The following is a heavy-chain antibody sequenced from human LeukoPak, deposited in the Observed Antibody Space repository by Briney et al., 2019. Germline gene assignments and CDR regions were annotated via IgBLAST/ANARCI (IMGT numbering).Heavy chain of an antibody. V-gene: IGHV1-24*01. CDR2: FDPEDGET. D-gene: IGHD6-19*01. CDR3: ATVISSGWDIYYFDY. CDR1: GYTLTELS. Sequence: ASVKVSCKVSGYTLTELSMHWVRQAPGTGLEWMGGFDPEDGETIYAQKFQGRVTMTEDTSTDTAYMELSSLRSEDTAVYYCATVISSGWDIYYFDYWGQGTLVTVSS. J-gene: IGHJ4*02.